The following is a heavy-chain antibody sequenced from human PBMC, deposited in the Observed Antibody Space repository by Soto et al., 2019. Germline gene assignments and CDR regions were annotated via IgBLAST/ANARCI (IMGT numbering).Heavy chain of an antibody. V-gene: IGHV4-59*12. D-gene: IGHD3-22*01. CDR1: GGSISSYY. Sequence: SETLSLTCTVSGGSISSYYWSWIRQPPGKGLEWIGYIYYSGSTNYNPSLKSRVTISVDPSRNQVSLQLSSVTPEDTALYFCARDKSPYDVTGEPRFDSWGQGIQVTVSS. J-gene: IGHJ5*01. CDR2: IYYSGST. CDR3: ARDKSPYDVTGEPRFDS.